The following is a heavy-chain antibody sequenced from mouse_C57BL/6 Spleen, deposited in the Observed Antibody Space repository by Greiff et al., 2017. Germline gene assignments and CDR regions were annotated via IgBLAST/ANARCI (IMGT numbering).Heavy chain of an antibody. D-gene: IGHD1-1*01. CDR3: ANLYYYGSSYGYAMDY. CDR2: ISSGSSTI. Sequence: EVMLVESGGGLVKPGGSLKLSCAASGFTFSDYGMHWVRQAPEKGLEWVAYISSGSSTIYYAATVKGRFTISRDNAKNTLFLQMTSLRSEDTAMYYCANLYYYGSSYGYAMDYWGQGTSVTVAS. CDR1: GFTFSDYG. V-gene: IGHV5-17*01. J-gene: IGHJ4*01.